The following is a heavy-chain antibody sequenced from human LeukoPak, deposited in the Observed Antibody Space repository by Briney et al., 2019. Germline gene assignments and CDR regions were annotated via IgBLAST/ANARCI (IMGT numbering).Heavy chain of an antibody. D-gene: IGHD3-10*01. CDR3: AKSSRGLGSYHQH. V-gene: IGHV3-23*01. CDR2: ISGSGGST. J-gene: IGHJ1*01. Sequence: GGSLRLSCAASGFTFSSYGMSWVRQAPGKGLEWVSAISGSGGSTYYADSVKGRFTISRDNSKNTLYLQMNSLRAEDTAVYYCAKSSRGLGSYHQHWGQGTLVTVSS. CDR1: GFTFSSYG.